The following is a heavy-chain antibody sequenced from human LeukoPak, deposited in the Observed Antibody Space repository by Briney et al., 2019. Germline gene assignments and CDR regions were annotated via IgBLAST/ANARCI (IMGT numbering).Heavy chain of an antibody. V-gene: IGHV4-59*01. Sequence: PSETLSLTCTVFSGSISTYYWSWIRQLPGKGLECIGYIYYSGSTNFNPSLKSRVIISVDMSKNQFSLKLSSVTAADTAVYYCARGVGTIFGVLYYMDVWGKGTTVTVSS. CDR1: SGSISTYY. D-gene: IGHD3-3*01. CDR3: ARGVGTIFGVLYYMDV. J-gene: IGHJ6*03. CDR2: IYYSGST.